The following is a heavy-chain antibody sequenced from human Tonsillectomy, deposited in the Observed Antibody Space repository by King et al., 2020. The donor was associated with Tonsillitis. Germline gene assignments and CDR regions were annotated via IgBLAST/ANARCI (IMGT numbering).Heavy chain of an antibody. D-gene: IGHD3-10*01. CDR3: AGDVTDYYGSGSSLDY. V-gene: IGHV1-3*01. Sequence: QLVQSGAEVKKPGASVKVSCKASGYSFTSYAMHWVRQAPGQRLEWMGWINAGNGNTKYSQKFQGRVTITRDTSASTAYMELSSLRSEDTAVYYCAGDVTDYYGSGSSLDYWGQGTLVTVSS. J-gene: IGHJ4*02. CDR2: INAGNGNT. CDR1: GYSFTSYA.